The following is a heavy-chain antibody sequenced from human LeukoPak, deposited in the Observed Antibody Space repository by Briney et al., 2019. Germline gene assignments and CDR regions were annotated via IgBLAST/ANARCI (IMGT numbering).Heavy chain of an antibody. V-gene: IGHV4-59*01. Sequence: SETLSLTCTVSGGSISSYYWSWIRQPPGKGLEWIGYIYYSGSTNYNPSLKSRVTISEDTSKNQFSLKLSSVTAADTAVYYCATTYYYGSGTYSLVYWGQGTLVTVSS. J-gene: IGHJ4*02. CDR1: GGSISSYY. CDR3: ATTYYYGSGTYSLVY. CDR2: IYYSGST. D-gene: IGHD3-10*01.